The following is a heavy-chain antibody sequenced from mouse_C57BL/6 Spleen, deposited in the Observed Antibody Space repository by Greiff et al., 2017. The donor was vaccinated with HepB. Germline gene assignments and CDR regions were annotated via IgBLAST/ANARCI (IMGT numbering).Heavy chain of an antibody. CDR3: AKVPDYYYGSSPYYFDY. D-gene: IGHD1-1*01. CDR1: GFSLTSYG. CDR2: IWGDGST. V-gene: IGHV2-3*01. Sequence: VKVVESGPGLVAPSQSLSITCTVSGFSLTSYGVSWVRQPPGKGLEWLGVIWGDGSTNYHSALISRLSISKDNSKSQVFLKLNSLQTDDTATYYCAKVPDYYYGSSPYYFDYWGQGTTLTVSS. J-gene: IGHJ2*01.